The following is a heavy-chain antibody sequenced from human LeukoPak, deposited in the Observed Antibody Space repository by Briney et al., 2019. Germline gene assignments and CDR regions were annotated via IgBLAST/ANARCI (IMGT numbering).Heavy chain of an antibody. CDR2: IKQDGSEK. CDR1: GFTFSSYW. V-gene: IGHV3-7*03. CDR3: ARGLYDTLPYYFDY. J-gene: IGHJ4*02. Sequence: PGGSLRLSCAASGFTFSSYWMSWVRQAPGKGLEWVANIKQDGSEKYYVDSVKGRFTISRDNAKNSLCLQMNSLRAEDTAVYYCARGLYDTLPYYFDYWGQGTLVTVSS. D-gene: IGHD3-22*01.